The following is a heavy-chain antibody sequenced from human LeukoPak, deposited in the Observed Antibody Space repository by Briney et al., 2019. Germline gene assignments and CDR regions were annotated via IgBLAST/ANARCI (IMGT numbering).Heavy chain of an antibody. J-gene: IGHJ4*02. V-gene: IGHV3-23*01. Sequence: GGSLRLSCAASGFTFSSYAMSWVRQGPGKGLEWVSAISGSGGSTYYADSVKGRFTISRDNSKNTLYLQMNSLRAEDTAVYCCAKDDWSSGPLDYWGQGTLVTVSS. CDR1: GFTFSSYA. CDR3: AKDDWSSGPLDY. D-gene: IGHD6-19*01. CDR2: ISGSGGST.